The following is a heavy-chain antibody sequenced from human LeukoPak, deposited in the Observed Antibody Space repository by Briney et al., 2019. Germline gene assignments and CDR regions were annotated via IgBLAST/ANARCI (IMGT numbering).Heavy chain of an antibody. CDR3: TRFTYGDYGAWSWFDP. CDR2: ISAYNGNT. D-gene: IGHD4-17*01. V-gene: IGHV1-18*01. Sequence: ASVKVSCKASGYTFTSYGISWVRQAPGQGLEWMGWISAYNGNTNYAQKLQGRVTMTTDTSTSTAYMELRSLRSDDTAVYYCTRFTYGDYGAWSWFDPWGQGTLVTVSS. J-gene: IGHJ5*02. CDR1: GYTFTSYG.